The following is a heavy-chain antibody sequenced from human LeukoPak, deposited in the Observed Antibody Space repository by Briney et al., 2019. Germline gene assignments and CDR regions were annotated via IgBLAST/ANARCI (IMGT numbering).Heavy chain of an antibody. J-gene: IGHJ4*02. CDR3: ARDPPYYDSSGYYSDY. CDR1: GFTFSTDS. CDR2: IRASCISI. V-gene: IGHV3-21*01. D-gene: IGHD3-22*01. Sequence: GGSLRLSCAASGFTFSTDSMSWGRQAPGKGLEWVSSIRASCISISYADSVKGRFTISRDNANNSLYLQMNTLRAEDTAVYYCARDPPYYDSSGYYSDYWGQGTLVTVSS.